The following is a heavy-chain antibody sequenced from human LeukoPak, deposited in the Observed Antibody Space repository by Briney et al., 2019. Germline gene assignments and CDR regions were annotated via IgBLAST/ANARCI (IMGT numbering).Heavy chain of an antibody. V-gene: IGHV4-4*07. CDR3: ARVATAYGGNDAFDI. J-gene: IGHJ3*02. D-gene: IGHD4-23*01. CDR1: GGSISSYY. Sequence: PSETLSLTCTVSGGSISSYYWSWIRQPAGKGLEWIGRIYTSGSTNYNPSLKSRVTMTRDTSTSTVYMELSSLRSEDTAVYYCARVATAYGGNDAFDIWGQGTMVTVSS. CDR2: IYTSGST.